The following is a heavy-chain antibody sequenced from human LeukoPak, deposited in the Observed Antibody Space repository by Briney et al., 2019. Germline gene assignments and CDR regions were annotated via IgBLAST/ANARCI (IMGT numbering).Heavy chain of an antibody. Sequence: PGGSLRLSCAASGFTFSSYELNWVRQPPGKGLEWVSYISDIGSTQHYADSVKGRFTISRDNAENSLYLQMNSLTAEDTALYYCARDRSKVTAYDDALDIWGQGTMVIVSS. CDR1: GFTFSSYE. J-gene: IGHJ3*02. V-gene: IGHV3-48*03. D-gene: IGHD2-21*02. CDR2: ISDIGSTQ. CDR3: ARDRSKVTAYDDALDI.